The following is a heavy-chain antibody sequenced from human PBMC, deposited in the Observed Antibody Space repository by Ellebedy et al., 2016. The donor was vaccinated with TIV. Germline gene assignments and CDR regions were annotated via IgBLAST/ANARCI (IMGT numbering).Heavy chain of an antibody. V-gene: IGHV3-30*18. CDR1: VFTFSSYD. D-gene: IGHD2-2*01. Sequence: GESLKISCAASVFTFSSYDMHWVRQAPGKGLEWLALISNDASNKYYSDSVKCRFTISRDNSKSTLYLQLSSLRPEDTAVYFCAKVPVGFGSTPNCFYFDYWGQGILLTVSS. J-gene: IGHJ4*02. CDR2: ISNDASNK. CDR3: AKVPVGFGSTPNCFYFDY.